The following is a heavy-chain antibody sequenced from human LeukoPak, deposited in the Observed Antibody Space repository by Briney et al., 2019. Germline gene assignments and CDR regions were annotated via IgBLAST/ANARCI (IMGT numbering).Heavy chain of an antibody. J-gene: IGHJ6*02. V-gene: IGHV3-21*01. CDR3: ARSYYDFWSGYYSSYYYYGMDV. CDR2: ISSSSSYI. D-gene: IGHD3-3*01. CDR1: GFTFSSYS. Sequence: GSLRLSCAASGFTFSSYSMNWVRQAPGKGLEWVSSISSSSSYIYYADSVKGRFTISRDNAKNSLYLQMNSLRAEDTAVYYCARSYYDFWSGYYSSYYYYGMDVWGQGTTVTVSS.